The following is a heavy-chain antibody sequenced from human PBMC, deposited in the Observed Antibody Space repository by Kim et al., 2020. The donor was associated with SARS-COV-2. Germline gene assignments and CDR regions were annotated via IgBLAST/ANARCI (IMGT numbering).Heavy chain of an antibody. V-gene: IGHV3-23*01. CDR2: ISGSGEYT. J-gene: IGHJ1*01. D-gene: IGHD6-13*01. Sequence: GGSLRLSCAASGFTFSSYAMTWVRQAPGKGLEWVSGISGSGEYTFHADSVRGRFIISRDNSKNTLYLQTNGLRAEDTAVYYCSKGEYSNSWLLEHFYHWGQGTLVTVSS. CDR3: SKGEYSNSWLLEHFYH. CDR1: GFTFSSYA.